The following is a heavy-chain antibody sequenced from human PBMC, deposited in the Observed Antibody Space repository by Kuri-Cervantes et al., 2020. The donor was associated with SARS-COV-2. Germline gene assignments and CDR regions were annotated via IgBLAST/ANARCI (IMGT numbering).Heavy chain of an antibody. Sequence: GGSLRLSCVASGFSFNVYAMGWVRQSPGKGLEWVSSLTGAGGTTYFADSVDGRFTISRDNSRNTLFLQMSSLRPEDTAVYYCTTGVAARPGYYYYDMDVWGQGTTVTVSS. J-gene: IGHJ6*02. D-gene: IGHD6-6*01. V-gene: IGHV3-23*01. CDR1: GFSFNVYA. CDR3: TTGVAARPGYYYYDMDV. CDR2: LTGAGGTT.